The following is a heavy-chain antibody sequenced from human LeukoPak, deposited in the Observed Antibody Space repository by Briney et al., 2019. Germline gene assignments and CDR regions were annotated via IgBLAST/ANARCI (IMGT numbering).Heavy chain of an antibody. CDR2: INPNSGGT. Sequence: ASVKVSCKASGYTFTGYYMHWVRQAPGQGLEWMGRINPNSGGTNYAQKFQGRVTMTRDTSISTAYMELSRLRSDDTAVYYCARDRKGGSYLSFDYYYGMDVWGQGTMVTVFS. D-gene: IGHD1-26*01. V-gene: IGHV1-2*06. CDR1: GYTFTGYY. J-gene: IGHJ6*02. CDR3: ARDRKGGSYLSFDYYYGMDV.